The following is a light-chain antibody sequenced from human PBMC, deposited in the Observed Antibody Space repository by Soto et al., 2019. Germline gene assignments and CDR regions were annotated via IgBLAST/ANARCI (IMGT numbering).Light chain of an antibody. Sequence: EIVLTQSPGTLSLSPGERATLSCRASQSVSSSYLAWYQQKPGQAPRLLISGTSSRATGIPDRFSGGVSGTDFTLTISRLEPEDFAVYFCQQYGSSPLTFGGGTKVEIK. CDR3: QQYGSSPLT. CDR2: GTS. CDR1: QSVSSSY. V-gene: IGKV3-20*01. J-gene: IGKJ4*01.